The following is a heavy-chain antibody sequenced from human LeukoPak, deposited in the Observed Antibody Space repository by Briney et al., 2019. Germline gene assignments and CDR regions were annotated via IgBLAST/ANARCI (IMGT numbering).Heavy chain of an antibody. Sequence: KPSETLSLTCTVSGGSISSSSYYWGWIRQPPGKGLEWIGSIYYSGSTYYNPSLKSRVTISVDTSKNQFSLKLSSVTAADTAVYYCARHTGSVTTRRFDPWGQGTLVTVSS. D-gene: IGHD4-11*01. CDR3: ARHTGSVTTRRFDP. J-gene: IGHJ5*02. V-gene: IGHV4-39*01. CDR2: IYYSGST. CDR1: GGSISSSSYY.